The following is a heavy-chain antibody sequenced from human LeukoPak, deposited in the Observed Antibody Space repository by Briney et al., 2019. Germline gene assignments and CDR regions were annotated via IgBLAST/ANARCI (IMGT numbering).Heavy chain of an antibody. CDR2: IYYSGST. J-gene: IGHJ6*02. CDR3: ARVHSYGFYYYYYYGMDV. D-gene: IGHD5-18*01. V-gene: IGHV4-59*01. Sequence: SETLALTCTVSGGSISSYYWSWIRQPPGKGLEWIGYIYYSGSTNYNPSLKSRVTISVDTSKNQFSLKLSSVTAADTAVYYCARVHSYGFYYYYYYGMDVWGQGTTVTVSS. CDR1: GGSISSYY.